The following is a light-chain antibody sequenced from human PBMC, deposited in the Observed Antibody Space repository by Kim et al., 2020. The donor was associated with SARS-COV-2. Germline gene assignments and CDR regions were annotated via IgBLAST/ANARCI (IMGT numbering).Light chain of an antibody. CDR2: DAT. CDR3: HQYDKFPQT. CDR1: QDINDY. V-gene: IGKV1-33*01. Sequence: ASIGDRVTITCQASQDINDYVDWYQQKPGEVPKLLIYDATRLETGVPSRFSGSGSGTHFTLTISSLQPEDIATYYCHQYDKFPQTFGQGTKVDIK. J-gene: IGKJ1*01.